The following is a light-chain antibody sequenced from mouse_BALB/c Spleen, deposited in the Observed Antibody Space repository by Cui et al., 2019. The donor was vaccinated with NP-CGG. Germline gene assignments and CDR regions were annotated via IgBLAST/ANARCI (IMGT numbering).Light chain of an antibody. CDR1: TGAVTTSNY. V-gene: IGLV1*01. Sequence: QAVVTQESALTTSPGEKVTLTCRSSTGAVTTSNYANWVQEKPDHLFTGLIGGTNNRAPGVPARFSGSLIGDKAALTIPGAQTEDEAIYFCALWYSNHWVFGGGTKLTVL. J-gene: IGLJ1*01. CDR3: ALWYSNHWV. CDR2: GTN.